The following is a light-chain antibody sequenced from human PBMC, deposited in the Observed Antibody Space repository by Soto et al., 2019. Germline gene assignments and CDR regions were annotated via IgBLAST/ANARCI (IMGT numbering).Light chain of an antibody. CDR3: QQYYTYSP. Sequence: ADGDGVTITCRASQNIRNLLAWYQQKPGKAPKPLIFDASTLKTGVPSRFGGSGSGAEFNFTITGLQPDDFATYFCQQYYTYSPFGQGTRLEIK. CDR1: QNIRNL. CDR2: DAS. J-gene: IGKJ5*01. V-gene: IGKV1-5*01.